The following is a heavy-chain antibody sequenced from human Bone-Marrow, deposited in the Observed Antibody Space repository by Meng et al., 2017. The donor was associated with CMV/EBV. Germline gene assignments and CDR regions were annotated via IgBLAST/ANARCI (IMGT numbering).Heavy chain of an antibody. D-gene: IGHD3-3*01. CDR1: GYTFTGYN. CDR3: ARLFHTILGTAYYYGMDV. J-gene: IGHJ6*02. CDR2: INPNTGDA. Sequence: ASVKVSCKASGYTFTGYNIHWVRQAPGAGLEWMGWINPNTGDARYAPSFQGRVTLTSDTSISTAYMDLSRLQSDDTAVYYCARLFHTILGTAYYYGMDVWAPGTMVTVSS. V-gene: IGHV1-2*02.